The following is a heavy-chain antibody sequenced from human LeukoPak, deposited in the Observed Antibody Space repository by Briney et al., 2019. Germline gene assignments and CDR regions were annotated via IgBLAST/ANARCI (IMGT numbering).Heavy chain of an antibody. CDR1: GGTFSSYA. D-gene: IGHD3-3*01. CDR3: ARDIPYYDLPYGMDV. CDR2: IIPIFGTA. J-gene: IGHJ6*02. Sequence: GASVKVSCKASGGTFSSYAISWVRQAPGQGLEWMGGIIPIFGTANYAQKFQGRVTITADESTSTAYMELSSLRSEDTAVYYCARDIPYYDLPYGMDVWGQGTTVTVSS. V-gene: IGHV1-69*13.